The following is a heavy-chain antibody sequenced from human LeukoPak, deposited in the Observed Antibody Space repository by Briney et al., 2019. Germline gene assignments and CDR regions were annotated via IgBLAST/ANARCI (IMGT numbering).Heavy chain of an antibody. Sequence: RSSETLSLTCTVSGGSISSGGYSWSWIRQPPGKGLEWIGYIYYSGSTYYNPSLKSRVTISVDTSKNQFSLKLSSVTAADTAVYYCARGGITIFGMAAWHWFDPWGQGTLVTVSS. D-gene: IGHD3-3*01. V-gene: IGHV4-30-4*07. J-gene: IGHJ5*02. CDR2: IYYSGST. CDR3: ARGGITIFGMAAWHWFDP. CDR1: GGSISSGGYS.